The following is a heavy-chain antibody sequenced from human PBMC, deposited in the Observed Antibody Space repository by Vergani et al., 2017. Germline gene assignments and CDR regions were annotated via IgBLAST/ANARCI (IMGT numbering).Heavy chain of an antibody. CDR1: GGSISSSSYY. V-gene: IGHV4-39*07. CDR2: IYYSGST. J-gene: IGHJ4*02. CDR3: ARDGDYDYVWGSYLWVG. Sequence: QLQLQESGPGLVKPSETLSLTCTVSGGSISSSSYYWGWIRQPPGKGLEWIGSIYYSGSTYYNPSLKSRVTISVDTSKNQFSRKLSSVTAADTAVYYCARDGDYDYVWGSYLWVGWGQGTLVTVSS. D-gene: IGHD3-16*01.